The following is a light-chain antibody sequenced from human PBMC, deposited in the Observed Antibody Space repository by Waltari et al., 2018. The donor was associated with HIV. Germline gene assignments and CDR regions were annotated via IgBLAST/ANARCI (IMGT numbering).Light chain of an antibody. CDR2: GAS. V-gene: IGKV3-15*01. Sequence: EIVMTQSPATLSVSPGERATLSCRASQSVSSNLAWYQQKPGQAPRLPIYGASTRATGIPARFSGSGSGTEFTLTISSLQSEDFAVYYCQHYNNWTFGQGTKVEIK. CDR1: QSVSSN. CDR3: QHYNNWT. J-gene: IGKJ1*01.